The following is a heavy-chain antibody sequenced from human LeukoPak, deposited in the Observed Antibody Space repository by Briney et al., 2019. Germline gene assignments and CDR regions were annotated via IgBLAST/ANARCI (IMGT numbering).Heavy chain of an antibody. V-gene: IGHV3-15*01. CDR3: TTDTVRSTVNWFDP. CDR2: IKSKTDGGTT. CDR1: GFTFSNAW. Sequence: GGSLRLSCAASGFTFSNAWMSWVRQAPGKGLEWVGRIKSKTDGGTTDYAAPVKGRFTISRDDSKNTLYLQMNSLKTEDTAVYYCTTDTVRSTVNWFDPWGQGTLVTVSS. J-gene: IGHJ5*02. D-gene: IGHD4-11*01.